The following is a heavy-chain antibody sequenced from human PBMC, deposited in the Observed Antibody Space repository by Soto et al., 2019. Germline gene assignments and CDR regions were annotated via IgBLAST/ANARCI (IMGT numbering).Heavy chain of an antibody. Sequence: SETLSLTCAVYGGSFSGYYWSWIRQPPGKGLEWIGEINHSGSTNYNPSLKNRVTISVDTSKNQFSLKLSSVTAADTAVYYCARGRRVPSAVVVDATHGMDVWGQGITVTVSS. CDR3: ARGRRVPSAVVVDATHGMDV. CDR2: INHSGST. J-gene: IGHJ6*02. CDR1: GGSFSGYY. D-gene: IGHD2-15*01. V-gene: IGHV4-34*01.